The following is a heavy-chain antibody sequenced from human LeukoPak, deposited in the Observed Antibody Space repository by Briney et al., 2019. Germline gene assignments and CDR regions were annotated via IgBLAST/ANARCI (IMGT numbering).Heavy chain of an antibody. CDR1: GYTFTGYY. CDR2: INPNSGGT. Sequence: ASVKVSCKASGYTFTGYYMHWVRQAPGQGLEWMGWINPNSGGTNYAQKFQGRVTMTRDAPISTAYMELSRLRSDDTAVYYCARDKGVWIAGSEDYWGQGTLVTVSS. V-gene: IGHV1-2*02. D-gene: IGHD1-20*01. CDR3: ARDKGVWIAGSEDY. J-gene: IGHJ4*02.